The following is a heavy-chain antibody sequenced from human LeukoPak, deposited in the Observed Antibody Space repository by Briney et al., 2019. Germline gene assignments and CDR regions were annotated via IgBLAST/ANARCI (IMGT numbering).Heavy chain of an antibody. CDR3: ARVGIVGATTDAFDI. CDR1: GGSISSYY. V-gene: IGHV4-39*01. D-gene: IGHD1-26*01. CDR2: IYYSGST. J-gene: IGHJ3*02. Sequence: SETLSLTCTVSGGSISSYYWGWIRQPPGKGLEWIGSIYYSGSTYYNPSLKSRVTISVDTSKNQFSLKLSSVTAADTAVYYCARVGIVGATTDAFDIWGQGTMVTVSS.